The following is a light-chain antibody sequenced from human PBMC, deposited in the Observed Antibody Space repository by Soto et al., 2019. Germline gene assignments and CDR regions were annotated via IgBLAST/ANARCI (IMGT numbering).Light chain of an antibody. J-gene: IGLJ1*01. Sequence: QSALTQPASVSGTPGQSITISCTGSNSDVGIYDFVSWYQHHPGRAPKLIVSEVSHRPSGVSNRFSGSKSGNTASLTISGLQAEDEADYYCSSFRSGSTLYVFGTGTKVTVL. CDR2: EVS. CDR1: NSDVGIYDF. V-gene: IGLV2-14*01. CDR3: SSFRSGSTLYV.